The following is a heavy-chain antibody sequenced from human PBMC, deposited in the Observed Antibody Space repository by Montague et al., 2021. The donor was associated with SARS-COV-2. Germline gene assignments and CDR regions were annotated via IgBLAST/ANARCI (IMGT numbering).Heavy chain of an antibody. CDR1: NGSINSSY. V-gene: IGHV4-59*01. CDR3: ARGGLHDWFDP. CDR2: IYYRGST. Sequence: SETLSLTCTVSNGSINSSYWSWVRLPPGKRLEWIGYIYYRGSTNYNPSLESRVTISIDTSTNQFSFKLRSVTAAATAVYFCARGGLHDWFDPWGQGTLVIVSS. J-gene: IGHJ5*02.